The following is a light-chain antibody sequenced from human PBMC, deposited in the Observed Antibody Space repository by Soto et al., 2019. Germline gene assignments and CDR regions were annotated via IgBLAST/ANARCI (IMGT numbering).Light chain of an antibody. V-gene: IGLV2-8*01. CDR2: EAS. CDR3: SSHAHIHNFQVV. J-gene: IGLJ2*01. Sequence: QSVLTQPPSASGSPGQSVTISCTGTSSDVGGYNYVSWYQQHPGKAPKLMIYEASKRPSGVPDRFSGSKSGNTASLTVSGLQAEDEADYYCSSHAHIHNFQVVFGGGTKLTVL. CDR1: SSDVGGYNY.